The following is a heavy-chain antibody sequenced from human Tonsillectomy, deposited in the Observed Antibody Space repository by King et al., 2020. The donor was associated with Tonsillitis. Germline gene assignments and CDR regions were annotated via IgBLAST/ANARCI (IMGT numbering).Heavy chain of an antibody. V-gene: IGHV1-46*03. CDR3: AREARRVQASYSYYYMDV. J-gene: IGHJ6*03. CDR1: GYTFTSYY. Sequence: QLVQSGAEVKKPGASVKVSCKASGYTFTSYYMHWVRQAPGQGLEWMGIINPSGGSTSYAQKFQGRVTMTRDTSTSTVYMELSSLRSEDTAVYYCAREARRVQASYSYYYMDVWGKGTTVTVSS. CDR2: INPSGGST.